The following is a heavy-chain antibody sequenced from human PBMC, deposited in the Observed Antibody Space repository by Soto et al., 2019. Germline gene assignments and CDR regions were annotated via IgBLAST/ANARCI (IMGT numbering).Heavy chain of an antibody. CDR1: GFTFSSYA. CDR3: AKGYYYDSSGYPGLVYY. J-gene: IGHJ4*02. CDR2: ISGSGGST. D-gene: IGHD3-22*01. V-gene: IGHV3-23*01. Sequence: GSLRLSCAASGFTFSSYAISWVRQAPGKGLEWVSAISGSGGSTYYADSVKGRFTISRDNSKNTLYLQMNSLRAEDTAVYYCAKGYYYDSSGYPGLVYYWGQGTLVTVSS.